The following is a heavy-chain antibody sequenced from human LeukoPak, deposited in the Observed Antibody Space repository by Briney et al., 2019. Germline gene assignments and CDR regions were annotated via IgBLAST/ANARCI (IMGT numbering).Heavy chain of an antibody. CDR2: SDPKSGAT. J-gene: IGHJ5*02. CDR3: ARGIAAAVGRWFDP. V-gene: IGHV1-2*02. CDR1: GYTFTSYY. D-gene: IGHD6-13*01. Sequence: GASVKVSCKTSGYTFTSYYIHWLRQAPGQRFEWMGWSDPKSGATKYEHFQGRVTMTRDTSISTAYMELSRLTSDDTAVYYCARGIAAAVGRWFDPWGQGTLVTVSS.